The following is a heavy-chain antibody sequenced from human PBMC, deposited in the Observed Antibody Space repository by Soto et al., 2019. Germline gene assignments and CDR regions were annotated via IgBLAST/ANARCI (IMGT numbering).Heavy chain of an antibody. V-gene: IGHV3-30-3*01. CDR1: GVSFSLYA. J-gene: IGHJ4*02. D-gene: IGHD2-8*02. CDR2: ISYDSVRK. Sequence: VQLVESGGAVVQTGRSLRLSCVASGVSFSLYAMHWVRQAPGKGLERVAVISYDSVRKYYADSVRGRFTVSRDNSKSTMYLQLTSLRSEDTALYYCARDKSGGALDYWGQGTLVIVSS. CDR3: ARDKSGGALDY.